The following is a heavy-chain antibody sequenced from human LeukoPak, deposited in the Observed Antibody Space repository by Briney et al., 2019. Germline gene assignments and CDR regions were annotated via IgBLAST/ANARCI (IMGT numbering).Heavy chain of an antibody. CDR1: GFTFDDYA. V-gene: IGHV3-9*01. D-gene: IGHD5-24*01. Sequence: RGGSLRLSCIASGFTFDDYAMHWVRQAPGKGLEWVSGICWYRGSIGFADSGKGRFTISRDNAKNSLYLQMNSPRAEHPALYYCAKGPSMATIDYWGPGTLVTVSS. J-gene: IGHJ4*02. CDR2: ICWYRGSI. CDR3: AKGPSMATIDY.